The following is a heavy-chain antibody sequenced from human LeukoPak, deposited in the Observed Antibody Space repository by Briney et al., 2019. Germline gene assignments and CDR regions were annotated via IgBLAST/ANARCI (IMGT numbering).Heavy chain of an antibody. CDR3: ARENDYSNGGLDY. V-gene: IGHV3-48*03. CDR2: ISSSGSTI. D-gene: IGHD4-11*01. CDR1: GFTFSSYE. J-gene: IGHJ4*02. Sequence: TGGSLRLSCAASGFTFSSYEMNWVCQAPGKGLEWVSYISSSGSTIYYADSVKGRFTISRDNAKNSLYLQMNSLRAEDTAVYYCARENDYSNGGLDYWGQGTLVTVSS.